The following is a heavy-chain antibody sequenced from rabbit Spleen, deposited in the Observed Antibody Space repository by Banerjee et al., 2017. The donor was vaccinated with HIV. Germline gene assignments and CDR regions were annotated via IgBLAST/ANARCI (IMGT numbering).Heavy chain of an antibody. J-gene: IGHJ4*01. CDR3: ARYITGGGGYDL. V-gene: IGHV1S45*01. D-gene: IGHD1-1*01. Sequence: VESGGGLVQPEGSLTLTCTASGFSFSSSYWICWVRQAPGKGLEWIACIYGDSSGFIVYASWAKGRFTISKTSSTTVTLQMTSLMAADTATYFCARYITGGGGYDLWGQGTLVTV. CDR1: GFSFSSSYW. CDR2: IYGDSSGFI.